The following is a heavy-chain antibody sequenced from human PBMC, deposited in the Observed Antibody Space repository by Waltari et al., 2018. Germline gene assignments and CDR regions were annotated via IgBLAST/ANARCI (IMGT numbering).Heavy chain of an antibody. CDR1: GGSFSGYY. CDR3: ARGFGGSRYPPDY. J-gene: IGHJ4*02. V-gene: IGHV4-34*01. D-gene: IGHD2-15*01. CDR2: INHIGST. Sequence: QVQLQQWGAGLLKPSETLSLTCAVYGGSFSGYYWSWIRQPPGKGLEWIGEINHIGSTNSNPSLKSRVTISVDTSKNQFSLKLSSVTAADTAVYYCARGFGGSRYPPDYWGQGTLVTVSS.